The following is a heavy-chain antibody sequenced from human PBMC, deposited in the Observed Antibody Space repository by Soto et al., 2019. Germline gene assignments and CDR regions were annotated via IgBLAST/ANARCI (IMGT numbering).Heavy chain of an antibody. Sequence: SETLSLTCTVSGGSTISSNCYWGWIRQPPGKGLEWIGNIHYSGSTYYNPSLKGRVTISVDTSKNQFSVTLRSVTAADTAIYFCARRRSGSGWFDYWGRGTLVTVSS. D-gene: IGHD6-25*01. CDR2: IHYSGST. CDR1: GGSTISSNCY. V-gene: IGHV4-39*01. CDR3: ARRRSGSGWFDY. J-gene: IGHJ4*02.